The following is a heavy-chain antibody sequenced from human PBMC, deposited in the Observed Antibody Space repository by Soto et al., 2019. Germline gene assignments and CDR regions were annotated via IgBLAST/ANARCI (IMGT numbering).Heavy chain of an antibody. CDR2: ISYDGSNK. D-gene: IGHD3-3*01. J-gene: IGHJ6*02. CDR3: ARDYRVTIFGVVMGPRWYYYYGMDV. Sequence: GGSLRLSCAASGFTFSGYAMHWVRQAPGKGLEWVAVISYDGSNKYYADSVKGRFTISRDNSKNTLYLQMNSLRAEDTAVYYCARDYRVTIFGVVMGPRWYYYYGMDVWGQGTTVTVSS. CDR1: GFTFSGYA. V-gene: IGHV3-30-3*01.